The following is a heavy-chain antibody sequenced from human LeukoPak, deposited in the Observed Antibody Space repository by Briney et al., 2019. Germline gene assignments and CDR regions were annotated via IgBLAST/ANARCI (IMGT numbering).Heavy chain of an antibody. J-gene: IGHJ6*04. CDR3: AREIGYYFDNHSSRLRGRFDV. Sequence: GGSLRLSCAASGITVSTNYMNWVRQAPGKGLEWVSVIYSTDKTNYADSVQGRFTISRDPSKNTVYLQMNSLRGEDTAVYYCAREIGYYFDNHSSRLRGRFDVWGTGTTVIVSS. CDR1: GITVSTNY. CDR2: IYSTDKT. D-gene: IGHD3-22*01. V-gene: IGHV3-53*01.